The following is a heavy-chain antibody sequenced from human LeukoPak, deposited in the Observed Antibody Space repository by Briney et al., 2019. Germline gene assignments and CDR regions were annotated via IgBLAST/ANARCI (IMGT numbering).Heavy chain of an antibody. CDR1: GFTFSGYA. V-gene: IGHV3-23*01. CDR3: AKILGSYWTPGYDY. CDR2: ISGSGDTP. Sequence: GGSLRLSCAASGFTFSGYAMSWVRQAPGKGLEWVSGISGSGDTPYYADSVKGRFTISRDNSKNTLYLQMNSLRAEDTAVYYCAKILGSYWTPGYDYWGQGTLVTVSS. D-gene: IGHD1-26*01. J-gene: IGHJ4*02.